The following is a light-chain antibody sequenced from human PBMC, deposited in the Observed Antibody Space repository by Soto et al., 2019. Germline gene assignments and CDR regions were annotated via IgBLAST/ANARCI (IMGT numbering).Light chain of an antibody. V-gene: IGLV1-40*01. Sequence: QSVLTQPPSVFGAPGQRVTISCTGSSSNIGAGYDVHWYQQLPGTAPKLLIYGNSNRPSGVPDRFSGSKSGTSASLAITGLQAEDEAHYYCQSYDSSLSGYVFGTGTQLTVL. CDR2: GNS. J-gene: IGLJ7*01. CDR3: QSYDSSLSGYV. CDR1: SSNIGAGYD.